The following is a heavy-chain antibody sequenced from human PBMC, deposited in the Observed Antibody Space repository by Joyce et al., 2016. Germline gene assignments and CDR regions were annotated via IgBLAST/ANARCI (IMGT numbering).Heavy chain of an antibody. Sequence: EVQLLESGGGLVQPGGSLTLSCAASGFTFNNYGLTWVRQAPGKGVEWVSSISDIGGSTYYADSVRDRFTISRDNSKNTLFLQMTSLTAEDTAVYYCAKDRPYSTYYYFYYMDVWGKGTTVTVSS. J-gene: IGHJ6*03. CDR1: GFTFNNYG. CDR2: ISDIGGST. D-gene: IGHD4-11*01. V-gene: IGHV3-23*01. CDR3: AKDRPYSTYYYFYYMDV.